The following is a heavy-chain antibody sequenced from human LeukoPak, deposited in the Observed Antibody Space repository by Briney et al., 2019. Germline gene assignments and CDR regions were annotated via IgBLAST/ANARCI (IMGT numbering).Heavy chain of an antibody. J-gene: IGHJ4*02. D-gene: IGHD5-12*01. CDR3: AKAYSGSTYVGLDY. CDR2: ISTSSSAK. Sequence: GGSLRLSCEASGFTFSSYTMNWVRQAPGKGLEWVSYISTSSSAKYYADSVKGRFTISRDNSKNTLYLQMNSLRAEDTAVYYCAKAYSGSTYVGLDYWGQGTLVTVSS. V-gene: IGHV3-48*01. CDR1: GFTFSSYT.